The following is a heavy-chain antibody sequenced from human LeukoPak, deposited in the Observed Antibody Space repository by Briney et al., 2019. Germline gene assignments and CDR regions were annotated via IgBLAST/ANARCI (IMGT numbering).Heavy chain of an antibody. CDR3: ARDRTRQDFDY. CDR1: GGSISSSTYY. D-gene: IGHD1-14*01. Sequence: SETLSLTCTVSGGSISSSTYYWGWIRQPPGTGLEWIGSIYYSGYTYYNPSLESRVTISVDTSKNQFSLKLSSVTAADTAIYYCARDRTRQDFDYWGQGTLVTVSS. CDR2: IYYSGYT. J-gene: IGHJ4*02. V-gene: IGHV4-39*02.